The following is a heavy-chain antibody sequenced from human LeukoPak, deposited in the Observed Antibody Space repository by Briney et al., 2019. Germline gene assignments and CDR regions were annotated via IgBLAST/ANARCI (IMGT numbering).Heavy chain of an antibody. CDR2: IIPIFGTA. J-gene: IGHJ6*02. V-gene: IGHV1-69*13. CDR1: GGTFSSYA. CDR3: ASGDRVYYYYGMDV. Sequence: SVKVSCKASGGTFSSYAISWVRQAPGQGLEWMGGIIPIFGTANYAQKFQGRVTITADESTSTAYMELSSLRSEDTAVCYCASGDRVYYYYGMDVWGQGTTVTVSS. D-gene: IGHD4-17*01.